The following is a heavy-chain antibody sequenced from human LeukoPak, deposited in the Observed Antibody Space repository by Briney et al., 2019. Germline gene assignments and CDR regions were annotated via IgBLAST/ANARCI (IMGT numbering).Heavy chain of an antibody. J-gene: IGHJ4*02. D-gene: IGHD2-2*01. CDR3: ARDSARYGSSTSGYPKGFDY. Sequence: PSETLSLTCSVSGFSISGYYWSWIRQPPGKGLEWIGYIYYSGSTNYNPSFKSRVTISVDTSKNQFSLKLSSVTAADTAVYYCARDSARYGSSTSGYPKGFDYWGQGTLVTVSS. CDR2: IYYSGST. CDR1: GFSISGYY. V-gene: IGHV4-59*01.